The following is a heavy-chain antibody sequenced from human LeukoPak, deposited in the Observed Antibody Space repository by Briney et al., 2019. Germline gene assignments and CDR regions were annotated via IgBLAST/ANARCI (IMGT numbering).Heavy chain of an antibody. CDR3: ARDVVVVVAATEDAFDI. CDR1: GGTFSSYA. D-gene: IGHD2-15*01. V-gene: IGHV1-69*04. CDR2: IIPILGIA. Sequence: GASVKVSCKASGGTFSSYAISWVRQAPGQGLEWMGRIIPILGIANYAQKFQGRATITADKSTSTAYMELSSLRSEDTAVYYCARDVVVVVAATEDAFDIWGQGTMVTVSS. J-gene: IGHJ3*02.